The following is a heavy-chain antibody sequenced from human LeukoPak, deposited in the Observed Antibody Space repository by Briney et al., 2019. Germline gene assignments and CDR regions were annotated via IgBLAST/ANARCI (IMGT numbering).Heavy chain of an antibody. CDR3: ARGGVVDSSGYMYYFDY. V-gene: IGHV4-31*03. D-gene: IGHD3-22*01. J-gene: IGHJ4*02. CDR2: IYYSGST. CDR1: GDSISSDGYY. Sequence: SETLSLTCTVSGDSISSDGYYWSWIRQHPGKGLEWIGYIYYSGSTYYNPSLKSRVTISVDTSKSQFSLKLSSVTAADTAVYYCARGGVVDSSGYMYYFDYWGQGTLVTVSS.